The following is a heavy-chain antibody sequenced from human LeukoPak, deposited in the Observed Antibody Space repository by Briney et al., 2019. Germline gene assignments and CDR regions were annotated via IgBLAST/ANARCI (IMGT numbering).Heavy chain of an antibody. D-gene: IGHD5-12*01. CDR3: ARDLADIVATSTYYSDY. Sequence: ASVKVSCKASGYTFTSYGIGWVRQAPGQGLEWMGWISAYNGNTNYAQKLQGRVTMTTDTSTSTAYMELRSLRSDDTAVYYCARDLADIVATSTYYSDYWGQGTLVTVSS. J-gene: IGHJ4*02. V-gene: IGHV1-18*01. CDR2: ISAYNGNT. CDR1: GYTFTSYG.